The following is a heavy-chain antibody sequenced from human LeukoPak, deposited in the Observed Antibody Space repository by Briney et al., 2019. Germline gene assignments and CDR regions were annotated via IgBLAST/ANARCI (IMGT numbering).Heavy chain of an antibody. J-gene: IGHJ4*02. CDR1: GGSISSYY. D-gene: IGHD3-10*01. Sequence: KPSETLSLTCTVSGGSISSYYWSWIRQPPGKGLEWIGYIYYSGSTNYNPSLKSRVTISVDTSKNQFSLKLSSVTAADTAVYYCARLYGSGSYYIDYWGQGTLVTVSS. CDR2: IYYSGST. V-gene: IGHV4-59*01. CDR3: ARLYGSGSYYIDY.